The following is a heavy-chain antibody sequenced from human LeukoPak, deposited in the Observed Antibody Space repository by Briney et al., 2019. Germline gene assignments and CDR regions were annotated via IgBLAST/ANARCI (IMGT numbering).Heavy chain of an antibody. CDR1: GFTFSSYA. D-gene: IGHD3-10*01. CDR3: AKGTRNYYGSGSYYNDYYFDY. J-gene: IGHJ4*02. V-gene: IGHV3-23*01. CDR2: ISGSGGST. Sequence: GGSLRLSCAASGFTFSSYAMSWVRQAPGKGLEWVSAISGSGGSTYYADSVKGPFTTSRDNSKNTLYLQMNSLRAEDTAVYYCAKGTRNYYGSGSYYNDYYFDYWGQGTLVTVSS.